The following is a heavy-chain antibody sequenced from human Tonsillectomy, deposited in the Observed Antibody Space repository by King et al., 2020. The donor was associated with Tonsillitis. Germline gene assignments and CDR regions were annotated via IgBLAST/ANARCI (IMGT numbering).Heavy chain of an antibody. Sequence: TLKESGPVLVKPTETLTLTCTVSGFSLSNSRMGVSWIRQPPGKALEWLAHIFSNDEKSYSTLLNTRLTISKDTSKSQVVLTMTNMDPVDTATYYCARTPSSSASDGYFQHWGQGTLVTVSS. D-gene: IGHD6-13*01. CDR3: ARTPSSSASDGYFQH. CDR1: GFSLSNSRMG. CDR2: IFSNDEK. J-gene: IGHJ1*01. V-gene: IGHV2-26*01.